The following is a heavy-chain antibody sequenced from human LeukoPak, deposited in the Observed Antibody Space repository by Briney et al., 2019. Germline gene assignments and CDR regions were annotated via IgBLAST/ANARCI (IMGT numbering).Heavy chain of an antibody. CDR3: ARASWYYDSSGYRFDY. CDR1: GYTFTFYY. D-gene: IGHD3-22*01. CDR2: INPSGGST. Sequence: ASVKVSCKASGYTFTFYYIHWVRQAPGQGLEWMGIINPSGGSTNYAQKFQGRVTITADKSTSTAYMELSSLRSEDTAVYYCARASWYYDSSGYRFDYWGQGTLVTVSS. V-gene: IGHV1-46*01. J-gene: IGHJ4*02.